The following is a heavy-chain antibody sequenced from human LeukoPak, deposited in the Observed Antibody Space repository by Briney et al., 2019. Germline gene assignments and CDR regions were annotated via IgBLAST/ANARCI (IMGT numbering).Heavy chain of an antibody. CDR1: GFTFSDYY. D-gene: IGHD3-9*01. CDR2: IYSGGST. CDR3: ARSVKYDILTGADY. V-gene: IGHV3-66*01. Sequence: PGGSLRLSCAASGFTFSDYYMSWVRQAPGKGLEWVSVIYSGGSTYYADSVKGRFTISRDNSKNTLYLQMNSLRAEDTAVYYCARSVKYDILTGADYWGQGTLVTVSS. J-gene: IGHJ4*02.